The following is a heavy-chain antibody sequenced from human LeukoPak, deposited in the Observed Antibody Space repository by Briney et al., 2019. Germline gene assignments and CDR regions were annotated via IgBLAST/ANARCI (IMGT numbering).Heavy chain of an antibody. D-gene: IGHD1-26*01. CDR1: GFTFSNYW. V-gene: IGHV3-23*01. Sequence: GGSLRLSCAASGFTFSNYWMHWVRQAPGKGLEWVSAISGSGGSTYYADSVKGRFTISRDNSKNTLYLQMNSLRAEDTAVYYCAKDDTIVGATTFNYWGQGTLVTVSS. CDR3: AKDDTIVGATTFNY. CDR2: ISGSGGST. J-gene: IGHJ4*02.